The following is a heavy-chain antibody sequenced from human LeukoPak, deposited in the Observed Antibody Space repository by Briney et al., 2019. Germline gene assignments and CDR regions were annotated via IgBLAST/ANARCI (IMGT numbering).Heavy chain of an antibody. J-gene: IGHJ4*02. CDR2: IYHSGST. V-gene: IGHV4-59*01. D-gene: IGHD3-10*01. CDR1: GGSISSYY. CDR3: ARATGYGSGSYNDY. Sequence: SETLSLTCTVSGGSISSYYWSWIRQPPGKGLEWIGYIYHSGSTNYNPSLKSRVTISVDTSKNQFSLKLSSVTAADTAVYYCARATGYGSGSYNDYWGQGTLVTVSS.